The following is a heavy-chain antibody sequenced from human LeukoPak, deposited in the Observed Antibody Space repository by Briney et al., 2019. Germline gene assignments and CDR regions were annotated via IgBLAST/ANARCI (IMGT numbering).Heavy chain of an antibody. Sequence: GGSLRLSCAASGFTFSSYAMSWVRQAPGKGLEWVSAISGSGGSTYYADSVKGRFTISRDNSKNTLYLQMNSLRAEDTAVYYCAKAGGSSSWNAGTLYWGQGTLVTVSS. J-gene: IGHJ4*02. CDR2: ISGSGGST. CDR3: AKAGGSSSWNAGTLY. D-gene: IGHD6-13*01. V-gene: IGHV3-23*01. CDR1: GFTFSSYA.